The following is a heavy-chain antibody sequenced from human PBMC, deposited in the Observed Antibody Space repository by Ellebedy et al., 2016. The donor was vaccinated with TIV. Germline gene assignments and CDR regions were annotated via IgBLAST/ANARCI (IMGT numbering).Heavy chain of an antibody. CDR3: ARQYQRWPKTYYFDY. D-gene: IGHD2-2*01. CDR2: IYYSGST. V-gene: IGHV4-59*08. Sequence: SETLSLTCTVSGGSISSYYWSWIRQPPGKGLEWIGYIYYSGSTYYNPSLKSRVTISVDTSKNQFSLKLTSVTAADTAVYYCARQYQRWPKTYYFDYWGQGTLVTVSS. CDR1: GGSISSYY. J-gene: IGHJ4*02.